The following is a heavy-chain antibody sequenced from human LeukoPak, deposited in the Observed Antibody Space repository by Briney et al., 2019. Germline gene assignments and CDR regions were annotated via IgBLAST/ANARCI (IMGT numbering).Heavy chain of an antibody. D-gene: IGHD1-1*01. Sequence: ASERVFCRASGYTFTSYGISGVRQAPGQGLEWMGWISGYNVNTNYAQKLQGRVTMTTDTSTSTAYMELGSLRSDDTAVYYCARDQYSWNPWEYGMDVWGKGTTVTVSS. V-gene: IGHV1-18*04. CDR1: GYTFTSYG. CDR2: ISGYNVNT. CDR3: ARDQYSWNPWEYGMDV. J-gene: IGHJ6*04.